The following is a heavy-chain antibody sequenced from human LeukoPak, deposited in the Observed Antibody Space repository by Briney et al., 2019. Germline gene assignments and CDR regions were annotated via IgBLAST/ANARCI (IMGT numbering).Heavy chain of an antibody. D-gene: IGHD6-13*01. CDR1: GYSISSGYY. J-gene: IGHJ4*02. CDR3: ASSIAAAGTVYFDC. CDR2: IYHSGST. Sequence: SETLSLTCAVSGYSISSGYYWGWIRQPPGKGLEWIGSIYHSGSTYYNPSLKSRVTISVDTSKNQFSLKLSSVTAADTAVYYCASSIAAAGTVYFDCWGQGNLVTVSS. V-gene: IGHV4-38-2*01.